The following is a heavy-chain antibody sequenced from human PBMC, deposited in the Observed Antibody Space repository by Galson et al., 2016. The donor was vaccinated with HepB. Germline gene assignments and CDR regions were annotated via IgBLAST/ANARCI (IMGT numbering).Heavy chain of an antibody. V-gene: IGHV3-21*01. CDR1: GFTFSSYS. D-gene: IGHD3-3*01. CDR3: ARDLTGFKKYYDFWSGYFYYYYGMDV. CDR2: ISSSSTYI. J-gene: IGHJ6*02. Sequence: SLRLSCAGSGFTFSSYSMNWVRQAPGKGLEWVSSISSSSTYIYYADSVKGRFTISRDNAKNSLYLQMNSLRAEDTAVYYCARDLTGFKKYYDFWSGYFYYYYGMDVWGQGTTVTVSS.